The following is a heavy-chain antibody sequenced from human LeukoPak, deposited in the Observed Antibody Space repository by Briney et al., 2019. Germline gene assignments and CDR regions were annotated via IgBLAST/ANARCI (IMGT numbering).Heavy chain of an antibody. CDR2: ISAYNGNT. CDR3: ARGDIVGAPYYYYGMDV. J-gene: IGHJ6*02. CDR1: GYTFTSYG. V-gene: IGHV1-18*01. Sequence: ASVKVSCKASGYTFTSYGISWVRQAPGQGLEWMGWISAYNGNTNYAQKLQGRVTMTTDTSTSTAYMELRSLRSDDTAVYYCARGDIVGAPYYYYGMDVWGRGTTVTVSS. D-gene: IGHD1-26*01.